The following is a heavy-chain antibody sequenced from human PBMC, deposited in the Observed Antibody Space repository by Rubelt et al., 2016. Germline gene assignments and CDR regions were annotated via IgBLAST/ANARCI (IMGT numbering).Heavy chain of an antibody. D-gene: IGHD7-27*01. CDR3: ATLTGVVSGGMDV. CDR2: LNPNSGGT. V-gene: IGHV1-2*02. CDR1: GYTFTGYY. J-gene: IGHJ6*02. Sequence: QVQLVQSGAEVKKPGASVKVSCKASGYTFTGYYMHWVRQAPGQGLEWMGWLNPNSGGTNFAQKFQGRVTMTEDTSTDTAYMELSSLRAEDTAVYYCATLTGVVSGGMDVWGQGTTVTVSS.